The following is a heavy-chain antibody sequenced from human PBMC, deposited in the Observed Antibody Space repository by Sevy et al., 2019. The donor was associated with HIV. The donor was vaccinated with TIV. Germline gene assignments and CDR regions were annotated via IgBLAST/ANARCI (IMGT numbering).Heavy chain of an antibody. CDR1: GFTFIDYA. J-gene: IGHJ4*02. CDR3: ARGRVTSHYFDY. CDR2: IADDGSKT. V-gene: IGHV3-30*04. Sequence: GGSLRLSCADSGFTFIDYAMHWVPQAPGKGLEWVAVIADDGSKTYYADSVNDRFTISRDNSKNTLYLQMNSPRADDTAVYYCARGRVTSHYFDYWGQGTLVTVSS. D-gene: IGHD2-21*02.